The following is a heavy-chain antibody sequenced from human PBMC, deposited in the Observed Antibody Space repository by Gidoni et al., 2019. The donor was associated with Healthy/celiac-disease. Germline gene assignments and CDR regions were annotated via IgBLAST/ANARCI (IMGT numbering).Heavy chain of an antibody. J-gene: IGHJ5*02. V-gene: IGHV3-33*08. CDR3: ARGQIAAAGPDWFDP. Sequence: QVQLVESGGGVVQLGGSRRLLCGASGFPFSSYGMHWARQDPGKGLEWVAVIWYDGSNKYYADSVKGRFTISRDNSKNTLYLQMNSLRAEDTAVYYCARGQIAAAGPDWFDPWGQGTLVTVSS. D-gene: IGHD6-13*01. CDR2: IWYDGSNK. CDR1: GFPFSSYG.